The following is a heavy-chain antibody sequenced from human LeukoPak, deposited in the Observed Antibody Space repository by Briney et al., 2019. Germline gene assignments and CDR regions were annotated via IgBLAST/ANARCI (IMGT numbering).Heavy chain of an antibody. CDR2: IKQDGSEK. Sequence: GGSLRLSCAASTFTFSNYWMSWVRQAPGKGLEWVANIKQDGSEKYYVDSVKGRFTISRDNAKNSLYLQMNSLRAEDTAVYYCARGGRTMIVYWYWGQGTLVTVSS. J-gene: IGHJ4*02. D-gene: IGHD3-22*01. CDR3: ARGGRTMIVYWY. CDR1: TFTFSNYW. V-gene: IGHV3-7*03.